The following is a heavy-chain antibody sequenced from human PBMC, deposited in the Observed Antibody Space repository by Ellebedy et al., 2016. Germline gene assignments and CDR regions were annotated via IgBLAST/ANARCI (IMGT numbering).Heavy chain of an antibody. D-gene: IGHD6-19*01. CDR2: VFHTGTT. CDR3: AKWNGGWYTFEV. CDR1: GGSVSSDY. Sequence: SETLSLTCNVSGGSVSSDYWNWIRRPPGKGLEWIGYVFHTGTTNYNPSLKSRVTMSVDTSKSQFSLRLTSVTAADTAVYYCAKWNGGWYTFEVWGQGTMVTVSS. J-gene: IGHJ3*01. V-gene: IGHV4-59*02.